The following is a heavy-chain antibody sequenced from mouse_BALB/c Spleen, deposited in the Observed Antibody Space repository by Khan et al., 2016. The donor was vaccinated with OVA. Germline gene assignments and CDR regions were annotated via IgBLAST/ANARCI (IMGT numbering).Heavy chain of an antibody. D-gene: IGHD2-14*01. CDR1: GYSITSGY. CDR2: MIYSGNT. Sequence: EVQLQESGPSLVKPSQTLSLTCSVTGYSITSGYWSWIRKFPGNKLEYMGYMIYSGNTYYNPSPNSRISITRHTSKNQYYLQLNFVTTEDTATYXGAISSYRYAFAYWGQGTLVTVSA. V-gene: IGHV3-8*02. CDR3: AISSYRYAFAY. J-gene: IGHJ3*01.